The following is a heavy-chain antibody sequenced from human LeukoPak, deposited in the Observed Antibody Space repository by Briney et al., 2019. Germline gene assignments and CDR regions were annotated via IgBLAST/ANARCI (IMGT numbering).Heavy chain of an antibody. CDR3: ANGYYYGSGSYYKEAFDI. CDR2: ISYDGSNK. V-gene: IGHV3-30*18. D-gene: IGHD3-10*01. CDR1: GFTFSIYG. Sequence: GGSLRLSCAASGFTFSIYGMHWVRQAPGKGLEWVVVISYDGSNKYYADSVKGRFTISRDNSKNTLYLQMNSLRAEDTAVYYCANGYYYGSGSYYKEAFDIWGQGTMVTVSS. J-gene: IGHJ3*02.